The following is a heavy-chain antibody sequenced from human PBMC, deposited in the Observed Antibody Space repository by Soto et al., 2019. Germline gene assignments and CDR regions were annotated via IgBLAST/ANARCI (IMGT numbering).Heavy chain of an antibody. D-gene: IGHD6-19*01. CDR3: ARAIAVADIDKDIINYYYYGMDV. V-gene: IGHV1-69*13. Sequence: SVKVSCKASGGTFSSYAISWVRQAPGQGLEWMGGIIPIFGTANYAQKFQGRVTITADESTSTAYMELSSLRSEDTAVYYCARAIAVADIDKDIINYYYYGMDVWGQGTTVTVSS. J-gene: IGHJ6*02. CDR2: IIPIFGTA. CDR1: GGTFSSYA.